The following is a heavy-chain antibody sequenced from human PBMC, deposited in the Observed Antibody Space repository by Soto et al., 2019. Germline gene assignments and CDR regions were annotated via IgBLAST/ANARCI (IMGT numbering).Heavy chain of an antibody. V-gene: IGHV1-69*13. J-gene: IGHJ5*02. D-gene: IGHD3-22*01. CDR3: ARGWDHYDSSGLRTWFDP. CDR1: GGTFSSYG. Sequence: ASVKVSCKASGGTFSSYGISWVRQAPGQGLEWMGGLIPIFGTANYAQKFQGRVTITADEPTSTAYMELSSLRSEDTAVYYCARGWDHYDSSGLRTWFDPWGQGTLVTVSS. CDR2: LIPIFGTA.